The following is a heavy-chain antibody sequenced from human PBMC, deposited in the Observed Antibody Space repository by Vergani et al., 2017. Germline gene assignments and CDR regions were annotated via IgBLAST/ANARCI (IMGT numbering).Heavy chain of an antibody. D-gene: IGHD2-2*03. V-gene: IGHV4-39*01. J-gene: IGHJ5*02. CDR1: GGSISSSSYY. Sequence: QLQLQESGPGLVKPSETLSLTCTVSGGSISSSSYYWGWIRQPPGKGLEWIGSIYYSGSTYYNPSLKSRVTISVDTSKNQFSLKLSSVTAADTAVYYCARHLDIVVVPAAGWFDPWGQGTLVTVSS. CDR2: IYYSGST. CDR3: ARHLDIVVVPAAGWFDP.